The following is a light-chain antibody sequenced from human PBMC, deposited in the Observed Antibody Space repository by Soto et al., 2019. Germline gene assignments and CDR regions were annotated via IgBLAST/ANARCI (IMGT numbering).Light chain of an antibody. CDR3: LQDYNYPLT. Sequence: AIQMTQSPSSLSASVGDRVTITCRASQGIRNDLGWYQQKPGKAPKLLIYAPSSLQSGVPSRFSGSGFGTDFTLTISSLQPEDFATYYCLQDYNYPLTFGGGTKVDIK. CDR2: APS. V-gene: IGKV1-6*01. CDR1: QGIRND. J-gene: IGKJ4*01.